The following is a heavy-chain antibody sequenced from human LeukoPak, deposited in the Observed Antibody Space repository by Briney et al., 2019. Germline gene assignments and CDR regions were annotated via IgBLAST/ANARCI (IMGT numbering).Heavy chain of an antibody. V-gene: IGHV4-39*01. CDR1: GDSIMSSGSY. Sequence: SETLSLTCSVSGDSIMSSGSYWGWIRQPPGKALEWIGSVSSSGGTHYSPSLKNRLSISMDTSKNEFSLKLSSVTAADTAVYYCAGGGMEWGQGTLVTVSS. CDR3: AGGGME. CDR2: VSSSGGT. J-gene: IGHJ4*02. D-gene: IGHD3-3*01.